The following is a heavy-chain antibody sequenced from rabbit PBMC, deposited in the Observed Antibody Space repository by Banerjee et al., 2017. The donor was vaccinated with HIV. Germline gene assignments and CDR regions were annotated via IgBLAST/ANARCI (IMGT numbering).Heavy chain of an antibody. CDR3: ARDHVSTAGYSLHL. V-gene: IGHV1S7*01. J-gene: IGHJ4*01. CDR1: GFDISGDY. CDR2: IDPVFGIA. Sequence: QLEETGGGLVTPGGNLTLTCTASGFDISGDYMSWVHQAPGKGLEWIGYIDPVFGIAVYASWVNGRFTISRDNAQNALYLQLNSLTAADTATYFCARDHVSTAGYSLHLWGPGTLVTVS. D-gene: IGHD7-1*01.